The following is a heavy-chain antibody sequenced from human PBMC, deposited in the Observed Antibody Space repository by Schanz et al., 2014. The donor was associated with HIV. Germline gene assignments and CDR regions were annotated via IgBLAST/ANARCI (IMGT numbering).Heavy chain of an antibody. CDR3: AKVARWDYYNMDV. J-gene: IGHJ6*02. CDR2: ISSSSITI. V-gene: IGHV3-48*01. CDR1: GFTFSTYG. Sequence: VQLVESGGGVVQPGRSLRLSCAASGFTFSTYGMHWVRQAPGKGPEWVSYISSSSITIYYADSVKGRFTISRDNAKNSLYLQMNSLRAEDTAVYHCAKVARWDYYNMDVWGQGTTVTVSS.